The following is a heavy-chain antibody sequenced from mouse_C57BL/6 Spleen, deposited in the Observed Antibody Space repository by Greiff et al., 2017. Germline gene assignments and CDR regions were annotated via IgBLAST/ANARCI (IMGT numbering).Heavy chain of an antibody. J-gene: IGHJ4*01. Sequence: QVHVKQSGAELVKPGASVKISCKASGYAFSSYWMNWVKQRPGKGLEWIGQIYPGDGDTNYNGKFKGKATLTADKSSSTAYMQLSSLTSEDSAVYFCARREAPIYAMDYWGQGTSVTVSS. CDR2: IYPGDGDT. V-gene: IGHV1-80*01. CDR1: GYAFSSYW. D-gene: IGHD3-1*01. CDR3: ARREAPIYAMDY.